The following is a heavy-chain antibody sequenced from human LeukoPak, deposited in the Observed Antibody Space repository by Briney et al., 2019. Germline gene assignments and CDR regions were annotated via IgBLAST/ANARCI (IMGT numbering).Heavy chain of an antibody. D-gene: IGHD3-22*01. V-gene: IGHV4-59*01. CDR2: IYYSGST. J-gene: IGHJ4*02. CDR3: VRGLRDYYDSSGYYYFDY. CDR1: GGSISSYY. Sequence: SETLSLTCTVSGGSISSYYWSWIRQPPGKGLEWIGYIYYSGSTNYNPSLKSRVTISVDTSKNQFSLKLSSVTAADTAVYYCVRGLRDYYDSSGYYYFDYWGQGTLVTVSS.